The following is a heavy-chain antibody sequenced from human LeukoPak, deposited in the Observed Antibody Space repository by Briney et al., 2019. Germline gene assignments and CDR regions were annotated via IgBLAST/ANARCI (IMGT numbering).Heavy chain of an antibody. CDR1: GFSYSSYT. D-gene: IGHD3-10*02. J-gene: IGHJ3*02. CDR3: VKDIGYYYIHDAFDI. CDR2: ITDRGSST. Sequence: PGGSLRLSCVASGFSYSSYTMSWVRQAPGKRLEWVSTITDRGSSTFYADSVKGRFTISRDNSKNTLFLQMNSLRAEDTAIYYCVKDIGYYYIHDAFDIWGQGTVVAVSS. V-gene: IGHV3-23*01.